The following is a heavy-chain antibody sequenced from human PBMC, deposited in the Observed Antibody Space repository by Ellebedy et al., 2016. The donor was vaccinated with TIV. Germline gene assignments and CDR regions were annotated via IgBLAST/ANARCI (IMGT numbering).Heavy chain of an antibody. CDR1: GGSIGSGGYS. Sequence: SETLSLTXAVSGGSIGSGGYSWSWIRQPPGKGLEWIGYIFHSGSTSYNPSLKSRVTISLDTSKNQFSLKLSSVTAADTAMYYCARDITMVVRRFDPWGRGTLVTVSS. CDR3: ARDITMVVRRFDP. J-gene: IGHJ5*02. V-gene: IGHV4-30-2*01. D-gene: IGHD3-22*01. CDR2: IFHSGST.